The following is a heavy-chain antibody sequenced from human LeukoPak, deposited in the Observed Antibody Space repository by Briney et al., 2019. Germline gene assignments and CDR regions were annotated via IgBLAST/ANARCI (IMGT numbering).Heavy chain of an antibody. J-gene: IGHJ4*02. CDR3: ARDSLYDDNGYYHYFDY. D-gene: IGHD3-22*01. CDR2: IWYDASGQ. CDR1: GFSFSTYG. V-gene: IGHV3-33*01. Sequence: PGRSLRLSRAASGFSFSTYGMHWVRQAPGKGLEWVAMIWYDASGQHYADSVKGRFTISRDTSKNTLYLQMNSLRAEDTAVYFCARDSLYDDNGYYHYFDYWGQGTLVTVSS.